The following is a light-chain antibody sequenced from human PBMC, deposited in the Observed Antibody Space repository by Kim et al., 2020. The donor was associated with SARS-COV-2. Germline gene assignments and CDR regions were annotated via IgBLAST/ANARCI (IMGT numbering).Light chain of an antibody. CDR2: DVS. J-gene: IGLJ2*01. V-gene: IGLV2-11*01. CDR3: CSYAGSYDVV. CDR1: SSDVGGYNY. Sequence: GQSVTLSCTGTSSDVGGYNYVSWYQQHPGKAPKLMIYDVSKRPSGVPDRFSGSKSGNTASLTISGLQAEDEADYYCCSYAGSYDVVFGGGTQLTVL.